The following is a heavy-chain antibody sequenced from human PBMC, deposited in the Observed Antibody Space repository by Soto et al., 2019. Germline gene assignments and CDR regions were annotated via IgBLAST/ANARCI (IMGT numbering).Heavy chain of an antibody. Sequence: SLRLSCAASGFTFSSYAMSWVRQAPGKGLEWVSAISGSGGSTYYADSVKGRFTISRDNSKNTLYLQMNSLRAEDTAVYYCATSQPYYDILTGYSPDYYGMGVWGQGTTVTVSS. CDR1: GFTFSSYA. V-gene: IGHV3-23*01. D-gene: IGHD3-9*01. CDR3: ATSQPYYDILTGYSPDYYGMGV. CDR2: ISGSGGST. J-gene: IGHJ6*02.